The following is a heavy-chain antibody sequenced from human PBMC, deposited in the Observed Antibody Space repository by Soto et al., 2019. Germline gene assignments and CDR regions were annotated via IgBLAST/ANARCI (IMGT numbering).Heavy chain of an antibody. CDR3: ARDQLFLRGSAWPNYYYYYGMDF. J-gene: IGHJ6*02. Sequence: GASVKVSCKASGYTFTSYAMHWVRQAPGQRLEWMGWINTANGNTKYSQKFQGRVSITRVTSASTAYMEVSSLRSQDTAVYYSARDQLFLRGSAWPNYYYYYGMDFWGQGTTVTVSS. V-gene: IGHV1-3*04. CDR1: GYTFTSYA. CDR2: INTANGNT. D-gene: IGHD6-19*01.